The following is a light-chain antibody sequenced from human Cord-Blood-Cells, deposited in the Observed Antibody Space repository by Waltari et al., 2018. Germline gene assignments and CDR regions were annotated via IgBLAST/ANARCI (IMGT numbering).Light chain of an antibody. CDR3: QQYGSSPGT. V-gene: IGKV3-20*01. J-gene: IGKJ1*01. CDR1: QSVSSSY. Sequence: EIVLTQSPGTLSLSPGERATLSCRASQSVSSSYLAWYQQKPGQAPRRLISGASSRATGIPDRFSGSGSGTDFTLTISRLEPEDFAVYYCQQYGSSPGTFGQGTKVEIK. CDR2: GAS.